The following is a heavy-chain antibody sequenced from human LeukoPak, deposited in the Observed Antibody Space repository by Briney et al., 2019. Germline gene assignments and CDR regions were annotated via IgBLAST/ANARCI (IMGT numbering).Heavy chain of an antibody. CDR3: AKDPREGYNFDP. V-gene: IGHV3-23*01. J-gene: IGHJ5*02. Sequence: GGSLRLSCAASGFTFSSYAMSWVRQAPGKGLEWVSTITGSGDRTYYADSVKGRFTISRDNSKNTLYLQMNSLRAEDTAVYYCAKDPREGYNFDPWGLGTLVTVSS. CDR2: ITGSGDRT. CDR1: GFTFSSYA. D-gene: IGHD5-24*01.